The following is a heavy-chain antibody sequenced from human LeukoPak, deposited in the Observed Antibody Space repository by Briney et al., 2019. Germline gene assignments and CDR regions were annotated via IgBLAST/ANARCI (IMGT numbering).Heavy chain of an antibody. CDR3: AKSPSGRGGYNWFDP. CDR1: GGSITSYY. D-gene: IGHD3-16*01. Sequence: SETLSLTCTVSGGSITSYYWTWIRQPPGKGLEWIGFIYGDGSTKYNPSLKSRVTMSVDTSKNQFSLKLSSVTAADTAVYYCAKSPSGRGGYNWFDPWGQGTLVTVSS. V-gene: IGHV4-59*12. CDR2: IYGDGST. J-gene: IGHJ5*02.